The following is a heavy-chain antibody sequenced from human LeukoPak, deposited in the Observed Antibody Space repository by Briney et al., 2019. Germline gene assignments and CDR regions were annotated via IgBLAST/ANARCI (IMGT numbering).Heavy chain of an antibody. V-gene: IGHV4-59*01. CDR2: IYYSGST. D-gene: IGHD3-3*01. CDR3: ARRTISPGLDAFDI. CDR1: GGSISSYY. Sequence: SETLSLTCTASGGSISSYYWSWIRQPPGKGLEWIGYIYYSGSTNYNPSLKSRVTISVDTSKNQFSLKLSSVTAADTAVYYCARRTISPGLDAFDIWGQGTMVTVSS. J-gene: IGHJ3*02.